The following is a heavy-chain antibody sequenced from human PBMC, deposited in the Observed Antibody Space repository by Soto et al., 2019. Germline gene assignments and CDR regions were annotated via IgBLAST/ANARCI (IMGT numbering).Heavy chain of an antibody. Sequence: GGSLKLSCAASGFTVSSNYMSWVRQAPGKGLEWVSVISSGGSTYYADSVKGRFTISRDNSKNTLYLQMNSLRAEDTAVYYCAREGLLYSSSWYIDYWGQGTLVTVSS. J-gene: IGHJ4*02. CDR2: ISSGGST. D-gene: IGHD6-13*01. V-gene: IGHV3-66*01. CDR1: GFTVSSNY. CDR3: AREGLLYSSSWYIDY.